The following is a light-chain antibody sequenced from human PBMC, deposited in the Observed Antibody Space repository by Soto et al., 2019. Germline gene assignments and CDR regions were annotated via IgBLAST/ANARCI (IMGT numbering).Light chain of an antibody. Sequence: DIQMTQSPSSLSASVGDRVTITCRASQNIRTYLNWYQQKPGKAPKLLIYSASRLQSGVPSRFSGRGSGTDFTLTVSTLQPEDFATYYCQQSYTCPPTFGQGTKLEIK. CDR1: QNIRTY. J-gene: IGKJ2*01. CDR3: QQSYTCPPT. CDR2: SAS. V-gene: IGKV1-39*01.